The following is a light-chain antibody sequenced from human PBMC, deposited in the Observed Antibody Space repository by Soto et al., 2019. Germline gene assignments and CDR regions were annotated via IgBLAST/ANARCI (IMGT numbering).Light chain of an antibody. J-gene: IGLJ2*01. Sequence: QSALTQSASLSGSPGQSITISCTGTSSDVGGYNYVSWYQQHPGKAPRLMIYGVSNRPLGVSYRFSGSKSGNTASLTISGLQSEDEADYYCNSYASVNSPVLFGGGTKLTVL. CDR3: NSYASVNSPVL. CDR2: GVS. CDR1: SSDVGGYNY. V-gene: IGLV2-14*03.